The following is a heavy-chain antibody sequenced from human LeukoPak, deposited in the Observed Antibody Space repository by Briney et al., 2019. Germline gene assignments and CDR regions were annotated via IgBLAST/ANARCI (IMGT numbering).Heavy chain of an antibody. CDR3: ARSHSSSFPSLFDY. V-gene: IGHV3-7*01. J-gene: IGHJ4*02. D-gene: IGHD6-6*01. CDR1: GFIFSSCW. Sequence: QTGGSLRLSCAASGFIFSSCWMSWVRQAPGKGLEWVANIKQDGSEKYYVDSVKGRFTISRDNAKNSLYLQMNSLRAEDTAVYYCARSHSSSFPSLFDYWGQGTLVTVSS. CDR2: IKQDGSEK.